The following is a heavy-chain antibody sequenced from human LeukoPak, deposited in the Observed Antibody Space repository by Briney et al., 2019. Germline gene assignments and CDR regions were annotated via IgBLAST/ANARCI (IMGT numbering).Heavy chain of an antibody. V-gene: IGHV4-39*01. CDR3: ARGYCSGGSCYEFDY. CDR1: GGSISSSSYY. D-gene: IGHD2-15*01. Sequence: SETLPLTCTVSGGSISSSSYYWGWIRQPPGKGLEWIGSIYYSGSTYYNPSLKGRVTISVDTSKNQFSLKLSSVTAADTAVYYCARGYCSGGSCYEFDYWGQGTLVTVSS. J-gene: IGHJ4*02. CDR2: IYYSGST.